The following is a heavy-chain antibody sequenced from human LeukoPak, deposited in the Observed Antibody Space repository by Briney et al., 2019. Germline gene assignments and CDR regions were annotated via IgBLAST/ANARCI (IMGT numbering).Heavy chain of an antibody. D-gene: IGHD3-22*01. Sequence: PSETLSLTCAVYGESFSGYYWSWIRQPPGKGLEWIGEINHSGSTNYNPSLKSRVTISVDTSKNQFSLKLSSVTAADTAIYYCARNGDDSSDYYYFDYWGQGTLVTVSS. J-gene: IGHJ4*02. V-gene: IGHV4-34*01. CDR2: INHSGST. CDR1: GESFSGYY. CDR3: ARNGDDSSDYYYFDY.